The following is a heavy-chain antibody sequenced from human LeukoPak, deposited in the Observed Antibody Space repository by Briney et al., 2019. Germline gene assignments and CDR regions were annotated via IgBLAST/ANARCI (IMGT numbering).Heavy chain of an antibody. Sequence: SETLSLTCTVSGGSISSYYWSWIRQPPGKGLEWIGYIYYSGSTNYNPSLSSRVTISLDTSKNQFSLMLRSLTAADTAVYYCARRYTASPGERFDYWGQGTLVTVSS. CDR3: ARRYTASPGERFDY. D-gene: IGHD2-2*02. V-gene: IGHV4-59*08. CDR2: IYYSGST. CDR1: GGSISSYY. J-gene: IGHJ4*02.